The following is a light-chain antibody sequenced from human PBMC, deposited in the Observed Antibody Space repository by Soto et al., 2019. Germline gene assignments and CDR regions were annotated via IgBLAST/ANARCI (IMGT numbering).Light chain of an antibody. V-gene: IGKV1-33*01. CDR2: DAT. CDR3: QQHAELPLT. J-gene: IGKJ4*01. Sequence: DIQMTQSPSSLSASVGDRVIITCQASQDIGTYLAWYQQKSGKAPKLLMYDATYLETGVPSRFSARGSGTEFTFTISSLQPEDFATYYCQQHAELPLTFGRGNKIDIK. CDR1: QDIGTY.